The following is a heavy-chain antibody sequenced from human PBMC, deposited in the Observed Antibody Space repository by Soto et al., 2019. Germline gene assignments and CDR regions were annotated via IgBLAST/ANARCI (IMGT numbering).Heavy chain of an antibody. CDR2: IKPDGSMT. V-gene: IGHV3-7*03. Sequence: DVQLGESGGALVQPGGSVRLSCAASGFTFSAYYMTWVRQAPGKGLEWVANIKPDGSMTYYVDALRGRFTLSRENARNSLYLQMDSLSVEDTAVYCCASDAMGGGDFESWGQGTLVTVSS. D-gene: IGHD3-16*01. CDR1: GFTFSAYY. CDR3: ASDAMGGGDFES. J-gene: IGHJ4*02.